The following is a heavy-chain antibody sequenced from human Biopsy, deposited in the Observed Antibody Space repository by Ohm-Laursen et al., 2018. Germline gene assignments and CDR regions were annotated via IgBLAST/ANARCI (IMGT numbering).Heavy chain of an antibody. V-gene: IGHV3-33*01. CDR2: IWYDGSDQ. CDR1: GFTASSYG. CDR3: ARDRREHYQFDS. D-gene: IGHD1-26*01. Sequence: RSLRLSCAASGFTASSYGMHWVRQAPGKGLEWVALIWYDGSDQYYADSVKGRFTISRDNSKNTVYLQMNSLRAEDTAVYYCARDRREHYQFDSWGQGTRVTVSS. J-gene: IGHJ4*02.